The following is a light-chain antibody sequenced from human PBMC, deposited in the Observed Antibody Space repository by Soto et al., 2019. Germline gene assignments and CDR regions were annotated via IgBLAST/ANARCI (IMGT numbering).Light chain of an antibody. Sequence: QSALTQPASVSGSPGQSITISCTGTSSDVGSYKLVSWYQQHPGKAPKLMIYEVSKWPSGVSNRFSGCKSGNTASLTISGLQAEVEADYYCCSYAGSSTFGVVFGGGTKLTVL. CDR3: CSYAGSSTFGVV. CDR1: SSDVGSYKL. J-gene: IGLJ2*01. V-gene: IGLV2-23*02. CDR2: EVS.